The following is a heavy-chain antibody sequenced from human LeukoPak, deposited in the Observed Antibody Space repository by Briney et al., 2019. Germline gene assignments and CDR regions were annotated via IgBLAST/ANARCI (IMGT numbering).Heavy chain of an antibody. Sequence: KTSETLSLTCTVSGGSISSGGYYWSWIRQPPGKGLEWIGYIYHSGSTYYNPSLKSRVTISVDRSKNQFSLKLSSVTAADTAVYYCARVDCSSTSCYTDYYYYYMDVWGKGTTVTVSS. CDR1: GGSISSGGYY. CDR3: ARVDCSSTSCYTDYYYYYMDV. D-gene: IGHD2-2*02. CDR2: IYHSGST. J-gene: IGHJ6*03. V-gene: IGHV4-30-2*01.